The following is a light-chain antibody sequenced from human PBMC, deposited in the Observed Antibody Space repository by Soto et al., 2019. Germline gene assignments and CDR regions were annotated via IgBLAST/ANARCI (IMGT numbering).Light chain of an antibody. V-gene: IGKV3-20*01. J-gene: IGKJ2*01. CDR2: GAS. Sequence: ESMLTQSPGTLSLSPGERATLSCRASRSVSTRYITWYQQKPGQAPRLLIYGASIRATGIPDRFSGSGSGTDFTLTISRLEAEDCAVYYCQQFGDSPPAFTFGQGTKLEI. CDR3: QQFGDSPPAFT. CDR1: RSVSTRY.